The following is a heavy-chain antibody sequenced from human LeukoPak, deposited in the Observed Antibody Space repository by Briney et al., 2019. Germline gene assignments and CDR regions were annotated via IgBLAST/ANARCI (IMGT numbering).Heavy chain of an antibody. CDR2: IYPGDSDT. J-gene: IGHJ3*02. V-gene: IGHV5-51*01. Sequence: ESLKISCKASGYSFTNYWIGWVGQMPGKDLECMGLIYPGDSDTRYSPSFQGEVTISADKSINTAYLQWSSLKASDTAIYYCARQLNPLRRRVDAFDIWGQGTMVTVSS. CDR1: GYSFTNYW. D-gene: IGHD3-3*01. CDR3: ARQLNPLRRRVDAFDI.